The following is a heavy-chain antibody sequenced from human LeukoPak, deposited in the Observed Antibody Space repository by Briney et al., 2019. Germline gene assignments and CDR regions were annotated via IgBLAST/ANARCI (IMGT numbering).Heavy chain of an antibody. CDR3: TRGHYVGFDP. Sequence: GGSLRLSCEASGLTFSTNDFHWVRQATGKGLEWVSGVGSAGDIYYANSVKGLFTLSREVAKNSLFLQMNSLRVEDTAVYYCTRGHYVGFDPWGQGVLVTVSS. CDR1: GLTFSTND. J-gene: IGHJ5*02. D-gene: IGHD4-17*01. CDR2: VGSAGDI. V-gene: IGHV3-13*01.